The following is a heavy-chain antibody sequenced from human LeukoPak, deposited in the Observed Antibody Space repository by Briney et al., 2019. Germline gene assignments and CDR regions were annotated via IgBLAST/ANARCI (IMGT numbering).Heavy chain of an antibody. Sequence: GASVKVSCKAPGGTFNSYAISWVRQAPGQGLEWMGRIIPILGIANYAQKFQGRVTSTADKSTSTAYMELSSLSSEDTAVYYCARDVDCFDPWGQGTLVTVSS. J-gene: IGHJ5*02. CDR2: IIPILGIA. V-gene: IGHV1-69*04. CDR3: ARDVDCFDP. CDR1: GGTFNSYA.